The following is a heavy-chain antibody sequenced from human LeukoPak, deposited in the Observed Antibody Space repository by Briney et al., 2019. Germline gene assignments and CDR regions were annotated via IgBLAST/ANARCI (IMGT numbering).Heavy chain of an antibody. D-gene: IGHD6-13*01. Sequence: PSQTLSLTCTVSGGSISSGSYYWSWIRQPAGKGLEWIGRIYTCGSTNYNPSLKSRVTISVDTSKNQFSLKLSSVTAADTAVYYCARVAWFSSWYAYMDVWGKGTTVTVSS. J-gene: IGHJ6*03. V-gene: IGHV4-61*02. CDR2: IYTCGST. CDR3: ARVAWFSSWYAYMDV. CDR1: GGSISSGSYY.